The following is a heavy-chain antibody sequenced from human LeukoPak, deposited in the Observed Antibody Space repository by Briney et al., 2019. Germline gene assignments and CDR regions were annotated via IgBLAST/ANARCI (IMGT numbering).Heavy chain of an antibody. Sequence: GGSLRLSCAASGFTFSDYYMSWIRQAPGKGLEWVSYISSSGSTIYYADSVKGRFTISRDNAKNSLYLQMNSLRAEDTAVYYCARETRSKYCSGGSCYPIDYWDQGTLVTVSS. CDR3: ARETRSKYCSGGSCYPIDY. CDR2: ISSSGSTI. J-gene: IGHJ4*02. CDR1: GFTFSDYY. V-gene: IGHV3-11*01. D-gene: IGHD2-15*01.